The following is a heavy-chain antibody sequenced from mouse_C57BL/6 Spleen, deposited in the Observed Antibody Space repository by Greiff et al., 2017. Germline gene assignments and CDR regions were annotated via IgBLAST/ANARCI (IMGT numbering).Heavy chain of an antibody. J-gene: IGHJ2*01. Sequence: VKLVESGAELVRPGASVKLSCTASGFNIKDDYMHWVKQRPEQGLEWIGWIDPENGDTEYASKFQGKATITADTSSNTAYLQLSSLTSEDTAVYYCTLIYYDHTGDYWGQGTTLAVCS. CDR2: IDPENGDT. D-gene: IGHD2-4*01. CDR1: GFNIKDDY. CDR3: TLIYYDHTGDY. V-gene: IGHV14-4*01.